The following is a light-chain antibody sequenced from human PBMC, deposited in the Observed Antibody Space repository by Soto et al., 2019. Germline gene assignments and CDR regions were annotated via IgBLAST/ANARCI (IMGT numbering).Light chain of an antibody. CDR2: GNT. Sequence: QSVLTQPPSVSGAPGQRVTISCTGSSSNIGAGHDVHWYQQVPGTAPKLLVSGNTNRPSEVPDRFSGSNSGTSASLAITGLQAEDEADYYCQSFDSSLNGWVFGGGTKLTVL. J-gene: IGLJ3*02. CDR1: SSNIGAGHD. V-gene: IGLV1-40*01. CDR3: QSFDSSLNGWV.